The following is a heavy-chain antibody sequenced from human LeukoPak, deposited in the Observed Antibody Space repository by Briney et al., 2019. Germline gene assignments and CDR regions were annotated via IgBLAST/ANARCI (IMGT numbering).Heavy chain of an antibody. CDR1: GFTFSTSA. V-gene: IGHV3-23*01. CDR3: AKDLGCAY. J-gene: IGHJ4*02. Sequence: GRSLRLSCAASGFTFSTSAMTWVRQAPGKGLEWISGVDTSGGGTYYADSVKGRFTISRDNSKNTLYLQMNSLRAEDTAVYYCAKDLGCAYWGQGTLVTVSS. D-gene: IGHD2-8*01. CDR2: VDTSGGGT.